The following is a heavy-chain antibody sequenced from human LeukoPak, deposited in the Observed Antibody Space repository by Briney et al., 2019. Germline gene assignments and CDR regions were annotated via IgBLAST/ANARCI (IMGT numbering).Heavy chain of an antibody. D-gene: IGHD3-9*01. CDR3: ARDPGDYDILTGYPDY. J-gene: IGHJ4*02. V-gene: IGHV3-30-3*01. CDR2: ISYDGSNK. CDR1: GFTFSSYA. Sequence: PGGSLRLSCAASGFTFSSYAMHWVRQAPGKGLEWVAVISYDGSNKYYADSVKGRFTISRDNSKNTLYLQMNSLRAEDTAVYYCARDPGDYDILTGYPDYWGQGTLVTVSS.